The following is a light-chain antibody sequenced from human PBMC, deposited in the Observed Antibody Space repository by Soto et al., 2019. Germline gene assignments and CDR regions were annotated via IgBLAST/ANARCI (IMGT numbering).Light chain of an antibody. Sequence: DIPMTQSPSTLSASVGDRVTITCRASVTISSWLAWYQQKPGKAPKLLIYKASSLESGVPSRFSGSGSGTEFTLTISSLQPDDFATYYCQQYSSWPYTFGQGAKLEIK. J-gene: IGKJ2*01. CDR3: QQYSSWPYT. CDR2: KAS. CDR1: VTISSW. V-gene: IGKV1-5*03.